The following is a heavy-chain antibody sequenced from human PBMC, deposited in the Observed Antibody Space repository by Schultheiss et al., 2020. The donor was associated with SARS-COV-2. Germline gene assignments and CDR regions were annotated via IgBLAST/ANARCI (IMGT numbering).Heavy chain of an antibody. Sequence: SETLSLTCAVSGASIRSDDWWTWVRQPPGKGLEWIGYIYYSGSTNYNPSLKSRVAISIDTSKNQASLILTSVTAADTAVYFCARHPMYSTSSHFDFWGQGALVTVSS. CDR3: ARHPMYSTSSHFDF. CDR2: IYYSGST. J-gene: IGHJ4*02. CDR1: GASIRSDDW. D-gene: IGHD6-6*01. V-gene: IGHV4-4*02.